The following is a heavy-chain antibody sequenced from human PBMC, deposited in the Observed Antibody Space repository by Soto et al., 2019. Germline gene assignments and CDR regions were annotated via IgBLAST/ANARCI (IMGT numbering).Heavy chain of an antibody. CDR2: IIPIFGTA. V-gene: IGHV1-69*06. CDR1: GGTFSSYA. J-gene: IGHJ5*02. D-gene: IGHD3-22*01. Sequence: QVQLVQSGAEVKKPGSSVKVSCKASGGTFSSYAISWVRQAPGQGLEWMGGIIPIFGTANYAQKFQGRVTITAAKSTSTAYMELSSLRSEDTAVYYCARLVEDYYDSSGYYFAPWGQGTLVTVSS. CDR3: ARLVEDYYDSSGYYFAP.